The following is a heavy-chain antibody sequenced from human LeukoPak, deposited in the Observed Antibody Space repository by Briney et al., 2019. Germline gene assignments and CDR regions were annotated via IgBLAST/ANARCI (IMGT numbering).Heavy chain of an antibody. J-gene: IGHJ6*04. V-gene: IGHV3-48*04. CDR3: AELGITMIGGV. Sequence: PGGSLRLSCAASGFTFSSHWMHWVRQAPGKGLEWVSYISSSGSTIYYADSVKGRFTISRDNAKNSLCLQMNSLRAEDTAVYYCAELGITMIGGVWGKGTTVTISS. CDR2: ISSSGSTI. CDR1: GFTFSSHW. D-gene: IGHD3-10*02.